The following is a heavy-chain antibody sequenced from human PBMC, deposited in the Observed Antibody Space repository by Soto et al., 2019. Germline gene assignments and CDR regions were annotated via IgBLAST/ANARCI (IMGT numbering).Heavy chain of an antibody. J-gene: IGHJ4*02. V-gene: IGHV3-33*01. Sequence: QVQLVESGGGVVQPGRSLRLSCAASGFTFSSYGMHWVRQAPGKGLEWVAVIWYDGSNKYYADSVKGRFTISSDNSKNTLYLQMNSLRAEDTAVYYCARDRDIVVVPAATLDYWGQGTLVTVSS. CDR1: GFTFSSYG. D-gene: IGHD2-2*01. CDR3: ARDRDIVVVPAATLDY. CDR2: IWYDGSNK.